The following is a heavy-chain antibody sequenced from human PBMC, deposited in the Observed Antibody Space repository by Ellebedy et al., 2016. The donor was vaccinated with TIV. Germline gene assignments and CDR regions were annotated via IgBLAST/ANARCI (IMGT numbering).Heavy chain of an antibody. D-gene: IGHD1-26*01. Sequence: SGPTLVKPTQTLTLTCTFSGFSLTSSPVGVGWVRQPPGEALECLAFIYWDDDKRYNPSLKNRLSITKDTSKNQVVLTMANMDPVDTATYYCAHRNRVGATLAFDIWGQGTMVTVSS. CDR1: GFSLTSSPVG. V-gene: IGHV2-5*02. CDR3: AHRNRVGATLAFDI. J-gene: IGHJ3*02. CDR2: IYWDDDK.